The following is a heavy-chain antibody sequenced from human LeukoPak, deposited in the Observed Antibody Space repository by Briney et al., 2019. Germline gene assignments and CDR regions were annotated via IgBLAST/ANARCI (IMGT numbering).Heavy chain of an antibody. Sequence: PGGSLRLSCAASGFTFSGYGMHWVRQAPGKGLEWVAFIRYDGSNKYYADSVKGRFTISRDNSKNTLYLQMNSLRAEDTAVYYCSVVVVVVAATQVDYWGQGTLVTVSS. CDR1: GFTFSGYG. D-gene: IGHD2-15*01. CDR3: SVVVVVVAATQVDY. CDR2: IRYDGSNK. J-gene: IGHJ4*02. V-gene: IGHV3-30*02.